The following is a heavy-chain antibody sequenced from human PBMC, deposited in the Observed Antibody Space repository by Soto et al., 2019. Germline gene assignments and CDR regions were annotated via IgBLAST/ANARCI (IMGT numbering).Heavy chain of an antibody. D-gene: IGHD6-19*01. CDR1: GFSFDKSG. CDR2: ISYNSVVI. Sequence: EVQLVESGGGLVQPGRSLRLSCEASGFSFDKSGMQWVREIPGKGLEWVSGISYNSVVINYVDSVKGRFTIFRDNAKNSLYLQMNSLRPEDTALYYCTKRVSGFEIWGQGTMVTVSS. CDR3: TKRVSGFEI. V-gene: IGHV3-9*01. J-gene: IGHJ3*02.